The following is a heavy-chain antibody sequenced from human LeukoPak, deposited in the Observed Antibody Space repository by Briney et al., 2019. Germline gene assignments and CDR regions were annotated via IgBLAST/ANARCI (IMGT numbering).Heavy chain of an antibody. D-gene: IGHD6-25*01. Sequence: GGSLRLSCAASGFTFSSYGMHWVRQAPGKGLVWVSRINSDGGSTSYTDSVKGRFTISRDNAKNTLYLQMNSLRAEDTAVYYCARRSAAKDAFDIWGQGTKVTVSS. CDR3: ARRSAAKDAFDI. CDR1: GFTFSSYG. V-gene: IGHV3-74*01. CDR2: INSDGGST. J-gene: IGHJ3*02.